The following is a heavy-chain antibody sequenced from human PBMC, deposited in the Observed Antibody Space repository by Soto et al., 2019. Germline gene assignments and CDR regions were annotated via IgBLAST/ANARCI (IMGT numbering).Heavy chain of an antibody. CDR3: ARDNQNPPYSYYMDV. CDR2: IYYSGST. V-gene: IGHV4-31*03. J-gene: IGHJ6*03. CDR1: GGSIRSLNHY. Sequence: QVQLQESGPGLVKPSQTLSLTCTVSGGSIRSLNHYWTWIRQHPVKGLEWIGYIYYSGSTYYNPSLKSRVSISVDTSKNQFSLKLTSVTAADTAVYYCARDNQNPPYSYYMDVWGRGTTVTGSS.